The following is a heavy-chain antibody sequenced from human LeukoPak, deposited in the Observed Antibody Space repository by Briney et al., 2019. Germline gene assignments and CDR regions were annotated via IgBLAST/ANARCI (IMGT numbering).Heavy chain of an antibody. J-gene: IGHJ4*02. V-gene: IGHV1-2*02. Sequence: ASVKVSCKASGYTFTGHYMHWVRQAPGQGLEWMGWINPNSGGTNYAQKFQGRVTMTRDTSISTAYMELSRLRSDDTAVYYCAPSGRGGPYYFDYWGQGTLVTVSS. CDR3: APSGRGGPYYFDY. CDR2: INPNSGGT. CDR1: GYTFTGHY. D-gene: IGHD3-10*01.